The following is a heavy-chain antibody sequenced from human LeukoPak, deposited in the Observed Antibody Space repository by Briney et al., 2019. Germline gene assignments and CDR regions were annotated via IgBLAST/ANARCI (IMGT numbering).Heavy chain of an antibody. J-gene: IGHJ4*02. CDR1: GFTFSSYS. Sequence: GGSLRLSCAASGFTFSSYSMNWVRQAPGKGLEWVSSISSSSNYIYYADSVEGRFTTSRDNAKNLLYLQMISLRAEDTAVYYCAYSKKVGSYRTFDYWGQGTLVTVSS. V-gene: IGHV3-21*01. CDR3: AYSKKVGSYRTFDY. D-gene: IGHD1-26*01. CDR2: ISSSSNYI.